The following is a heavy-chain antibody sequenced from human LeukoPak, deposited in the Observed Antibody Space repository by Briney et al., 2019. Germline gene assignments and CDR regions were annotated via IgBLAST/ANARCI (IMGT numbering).Heavy chain of an antibody. CDR2: ISYDGSNK. CDR3: ASGVDTAMIITNYGMDV. Sequence: GGSLRLSCAASGFTFCSYAMHWVRQAPGKGLEWVAVISYDGSNKYYADSVKGRFTISRDNSKNTLYLQMNSLRAEDTAVYYGASGVDTAMIITNYGMDVWGQGITVTVSS. V-gene: IGHV3-30*04. J-gene: IGHJ6*02. D-gene: IGHD5-18*01. CDR1: GFTFCSYA.